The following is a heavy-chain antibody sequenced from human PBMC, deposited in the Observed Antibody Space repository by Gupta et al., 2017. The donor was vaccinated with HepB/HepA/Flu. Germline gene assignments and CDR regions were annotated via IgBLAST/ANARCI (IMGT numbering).Heavy chain of an antibody. J-gene: IGHJ6*02. CDR3: AKDLRPRYCSGGSCYPVDYYYYGMDV. Sequence: EVQLLESGGGLVQPGGSLRLSCAASGFTFSSYAMSWVRQAPGKGLEWVSAISGSGGSTYYADSVKGRFTISRDNSKNTLYLQMNSLRAEDTAVYYCAKDLRPRYCSGGSCYPVDYYYYGMDVWGQGTTVTVSS. CDR1: GFTFSSYA. D-gene: IGHD2-15*01. V-gene: IGHV3-23*01. CDR2: ISGSGGST.